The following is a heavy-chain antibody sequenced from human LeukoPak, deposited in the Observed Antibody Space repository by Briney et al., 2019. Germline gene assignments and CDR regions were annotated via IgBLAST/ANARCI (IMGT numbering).Heavy chain of an antibody. CDR2: ITSSSSYI. J-gene: IGHJ4*02. CDR3: ARASYCTY. Sequence: PGGSLRLSCAASGFTLSSYSMNWVRQAPGKGLEGVSSITSSSSYIYYADSVKGRFTISRDNAKISLYLQMNSLRAEDTAVYYCARASYCTYWGQGTLVTVSS. CDR1: GFTLSSYS. D-gene: IGHD1-26*01. V-gene: IGHV3-21*01.